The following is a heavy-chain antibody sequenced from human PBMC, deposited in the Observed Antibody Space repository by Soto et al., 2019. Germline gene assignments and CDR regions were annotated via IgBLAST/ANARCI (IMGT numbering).Heavy chain of an antibody. D-gene: IGHD5-18*01. V-gene: IGHV3-30*18. CDR2: ISYDGSNR. J-gene: IGHJ6*02. CDR3: ANDRMVTTDFYGMDV. CDR1: GDTGFSFSSYG. Sequence: QVQLVESGGGVVQPGRSLTLSCAASGDTGFSFSSYGFHWVRQAPGKGLEWVAVISYDGSNRHFSDYVKSSFTVSRHNALRTVYLKINSLRPEDTVVYYCANDRMVTTDFYGMDVWGQGTTVTVSS.